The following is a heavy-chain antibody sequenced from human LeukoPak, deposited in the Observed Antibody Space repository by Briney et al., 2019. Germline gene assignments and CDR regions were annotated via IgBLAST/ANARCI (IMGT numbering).Heavy chain of an antibody. J-gene: IGHJ5*02. CDR2: IYTIGSN. CDR1: GGSISSYY. V-gene: IGHV4-4*07. D-gene: IGHD3-3*01. Sequence: SETLSLTCTVSGGSISSYYWRWIRQPAGKGLEWIGRIYTIGSNNYNLSLKSRATRPVDTSKNQFSLKLSSVTAADTAVYSCARDDYDFWSGRRENWFDPWGQGTLVTVSS. CDR3: ARDDYDFWSGRRENWFDP.